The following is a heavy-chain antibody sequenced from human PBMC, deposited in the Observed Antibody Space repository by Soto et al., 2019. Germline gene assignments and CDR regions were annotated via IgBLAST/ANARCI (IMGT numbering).Heavy chain of an antibody. CDR2: IIPIIGTA. CDR3: ARYSNYVNNWFDP. V-gene: IGHV1-69*13. CDR1: GGTFSSYA. Sequence: SVKVSCKASGGTFSSYAISWVRQAPGQGLEWMGGIIPIIGTANYAQKFQGRVTITADESTSTAYMELSSLRSEDTAVYYCARYSNYVNNWFDPWGQGTLVTVSS. D-gene: IGHD4-4*01. J-gene: IGHJ5*02.